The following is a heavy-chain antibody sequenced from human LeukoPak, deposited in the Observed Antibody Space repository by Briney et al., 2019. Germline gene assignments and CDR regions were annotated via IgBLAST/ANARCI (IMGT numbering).Heavy chain of an antibody. J-gene: IGHJ6*02. D-gene: IGHD3-10*01. CDR3: ARDGFPYGMDV. CDR1: GGSISSYY. Sequence: SETLSLTCTVSGGSISSYYWSWIRQPPGKGLEWIGYIYYSGSTNYNPSLKSRVTISVDTSKNQFSLKLSSVTAADTAVYYCARDGFPYGMDVWGQGTTVTVSS. CDR2: IYYSGST. V-gene: IGHV4-59*01.